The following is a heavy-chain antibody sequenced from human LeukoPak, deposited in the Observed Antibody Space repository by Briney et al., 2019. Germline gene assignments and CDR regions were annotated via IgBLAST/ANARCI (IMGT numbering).Heavy chain of an antibody. J-gene: IGHJ6*03. V-gene: IGHV4-59*01. CDR3: AREADYYDSSGYYGNYYYYMDV. CDR1: GGSLSSYY. D-gene: IGHD3-22*01. CDR2: IYYSGST. Sequence: PSETLSLTCTVSGGSLSSYYWSWIRQPPGKGLDWIGYIYYSGSTNYNPSLKSRVTISVDTSKNQFSLMLTSVTAADTAVYYCAREADYYDSSGYYGNYYYYMDVWGKGTTVTVSS.